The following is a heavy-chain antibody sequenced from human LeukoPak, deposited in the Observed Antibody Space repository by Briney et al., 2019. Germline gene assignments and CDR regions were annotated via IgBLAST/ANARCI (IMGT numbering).Heavy chain of an antibody. CDR1: GFTFSSYG. J-gene: IGHJ5*01. D-gene: IGHD3-16*01. V-gene: IGHV3-30*03. CDR3: LRWRGHAFFES. Sequence: GGSLRLSCAASGFTFSSYGMHWVRQAPGKGLEWVAVISYDGSNKYYADSVKGRFTISRDNAKNSLYLQMNTLRAEDTAVYYCLRWRGHAFFESWGQGTLVTVSS. CDR2: ISYDGSNK.